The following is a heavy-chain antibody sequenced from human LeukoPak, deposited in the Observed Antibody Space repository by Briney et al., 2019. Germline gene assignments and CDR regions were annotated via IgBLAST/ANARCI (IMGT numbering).Heavy chain of an antibody. D-gene: IGHD4/OR15-4a*01. V-gene: IGHV3-7*01. CDR3: ARDSPGYGAYES. J-gene: IGHJ5*02. CDR2: IKDDGSAK. Sequence: GGSLRLSCAASGSTFRSYWMSWVRQAPGKGLEWVGNIKDDGSAKYYVDSVKGRFTISRDNAKNSLYLQMDNLRAEDTAVYYCARDSPGYGAYESWGQGTRVTVSS. CDR1: GSTFRSYW.